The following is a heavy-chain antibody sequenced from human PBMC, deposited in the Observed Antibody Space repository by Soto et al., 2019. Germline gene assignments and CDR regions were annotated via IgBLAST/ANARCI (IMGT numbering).Heavy chain of an antibody. D-gene: IGHD2-15*01. V-gene: IGHV3-9*01. CDR3: TRGYCSVGSCAFDI. CDR2: ITWNGVNT. J-gene: IGHJ3*02. CDR1: GFTFDDYA. Sequence: EEQLVESGGALVQPGRSLRLSCAASGFTFDDYAMHWVRQVPGKGLEWVSFITWNGVNTAYADSIRGRFTMSRDNAKNSLYLQMNSLSAEDTAFYYCTRGYCSVGSCAFDIWGQGTMVAVSS.